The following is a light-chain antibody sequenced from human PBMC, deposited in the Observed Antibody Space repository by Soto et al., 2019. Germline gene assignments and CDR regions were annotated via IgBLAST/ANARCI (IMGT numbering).Light chain of an antibody. CDR1: SSDVGGYNY. J-gene: IGLJ1*01. V-gene: IGLV2-8*01. CDR3: SSYAGSSNV. CDR2: EVN. Sequence: QSVLTQPPSAYGSPGQSVAISCTGTSSDVGGYNYVSWYQQHPGKAPKLMIYEVNKRPSGVPDRFSGSKSGNTASLTVPGLQAEDEADYYCSSYAGSSNVFGTGTKVTVL.